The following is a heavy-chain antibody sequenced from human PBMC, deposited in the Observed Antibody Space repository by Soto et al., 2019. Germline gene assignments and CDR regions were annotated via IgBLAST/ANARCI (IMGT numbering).Heavy chain of an antibody. Sequence: ASVKVSCKASGYTFTSYAIHWVRQAPGQRLEWMGWINAGNGNTKYSQKFQGRVTITRDTSASTAYMELSSLRSEDTAVYYCARVGYYYDSSGYYLFSLVPSDDAFDIWGQGTMVTVSS. CDR1: GYTFTSYA. CDR2: INAGNGNT. J-gene: IGHJ3*02. D-gene: IGHD3-22*01. V-gene: IGHV1-3*01. CDR3: ARVGYYYDSSGYYLFSLVPSDDAFDI.